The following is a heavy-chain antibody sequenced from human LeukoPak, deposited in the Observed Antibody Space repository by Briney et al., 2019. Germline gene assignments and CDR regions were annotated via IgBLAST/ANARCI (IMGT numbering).Heavy chain of an antibody. V-gene: IGHV3-7*01. Sequence: HAGGSLRLSCAVSGFTFSGFWMSWSRQAPGKGLEWVASTKHDGSEKYYVDSVRGRFTISRDNTMNSLYLQMSSLRAEDTAVYYCATDRGWRTSGYYLYYFEYWGQGTLVTYSS. CDR2: TKHDGSEK. D-gene: IGHD3-3*01. CDR1: GFTFSGFW. CDR3: ATDRGWRTSGYYLYYFEY. J-gene: IGHJ4*02.